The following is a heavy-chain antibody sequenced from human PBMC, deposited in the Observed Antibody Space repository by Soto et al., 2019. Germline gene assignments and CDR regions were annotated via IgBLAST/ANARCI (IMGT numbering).Heavy chain of an antibody. V-gene: IGHV3-53*04. J-gene: IGHJ6*02. CDR3: ARDPYYDSSGYLASNGMDV. CDR1: GFTVSSSY. CDR2: IYSDGIT. D-gene: IGHD3-22*01. Sequence: EVQLVESGGGLVQPGGSLRLSCAASGFTVSSSYMSWVRQAPGKGLEWVSVIYSDGITYYADSVKGRFTISRHNSKNTLYLQMNSLRAEDTAVYYCARDPYYDSSGYLASNGMDVWGQGTTVPVSS.